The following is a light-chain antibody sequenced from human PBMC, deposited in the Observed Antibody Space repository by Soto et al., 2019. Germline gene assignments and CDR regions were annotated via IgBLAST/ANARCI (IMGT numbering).Light chain of an antibody. J-gene: IGLJ3*02. Sequence: QSALTQPRSVSGSPGQSVTISCTGTSSDVGDYNYVSWYQQHPGKAPKLMIYDVSERPSGVPDRFSGSKSGNTASLTISGLQAEDEADYDCCSYAGSYTWVFGGGTKVTVL. CDR3: CSYAGSYTWV. CDR2: DVS. CDR1: SSDVGDYNY. V-gene: IGLV2-11*01.